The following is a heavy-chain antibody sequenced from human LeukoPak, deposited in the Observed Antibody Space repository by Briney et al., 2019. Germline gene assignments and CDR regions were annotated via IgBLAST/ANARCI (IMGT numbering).Heavy chain of an antibody. V-gene: IGHV3-48*03. J-gene: IGHJ6*03. CDR3: ARRRGVISSRTYYYYMDV. CDR1: GFTFSSFA. CDR2: ISSSGSTI. Sequence: GGSLRLSSEASGFTFSSFAMSWVRQAPGKGLEWVSYISSSGSTIYYADSVKGRFTISRDNAKNSLYLQMNSLRAEDTAVYYCARRRGVISSRTYYYYMDVWGKGTTVTISS. D-gene: IGHD3-10*01.